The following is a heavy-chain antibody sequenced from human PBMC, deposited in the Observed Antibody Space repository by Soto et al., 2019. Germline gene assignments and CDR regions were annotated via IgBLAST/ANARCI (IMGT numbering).Heavy chain of an antibody. Sequence: EVQLVDSGGGLVQPGWSLRLSCAASGFTVSSYAMHWVRQAPGKGLEYVSTISRNGGSTYYANSVKGRFTISRDNSKNTLYLPLGILRAEDMAVYYCASGCSDYHFDYWGQGTMVSVSS. CDR1: GFTVSSYA. V-gene: IGHV3-64*01. J-gene: IGHJ4*02. CDR3: ASGCSDYHFDY. CDR2: ISRNGGST. D-gene: IGHD4-17*01.